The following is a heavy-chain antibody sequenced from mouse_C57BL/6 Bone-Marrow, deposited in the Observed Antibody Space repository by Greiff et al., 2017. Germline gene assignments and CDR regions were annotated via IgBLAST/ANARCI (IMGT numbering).Heavy chain of an antibody. CDR1: GFSFTSYG. CDR3: ARDNYGSSYPGAD. V-gene: IGHV2-2*01. J-gene: IGHJ3*01. CDR2: IWSGGRT. D-gene: IGHD1-1*01. Sequence: VKLVASGPGLVQPSQSLSITCTVSGFSFTSYGVHWVRQSPGKGLEWLGVIWSGGRTDYYAAFITSLSIRTANSTSQVFFKRNSLQADDTAIYYCARDNYGSSYPGADGGQGNLVNVSA.